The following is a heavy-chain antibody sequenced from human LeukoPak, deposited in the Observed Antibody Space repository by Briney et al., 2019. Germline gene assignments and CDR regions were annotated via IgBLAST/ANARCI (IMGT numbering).Heavy chain of an antibody. CDR1: GGSISSGGYY. CDR3: ARDDLDAFDI. V-gene: IGHV4-31*03. D-gene: IGHD3-3*01. CDR2: IYYSGST. Sequence: KSSETLSLTCTVSGGSISSGGYYWSWIRQHPGKGLEWIGYIYYSGSTYYNPSLKSRATISVDTSKNQFSLKLSSVTAADTAVYYCARDDLDAFDIWGQGTMVTVSS. J-gene: IGHJ3*02.